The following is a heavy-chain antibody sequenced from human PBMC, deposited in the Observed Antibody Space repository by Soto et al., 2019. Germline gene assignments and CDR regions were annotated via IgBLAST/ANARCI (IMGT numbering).Heavy chain of an antibody. CDR2: VYNGGAT. Sequence: SLRLSCAASGFSVSSNYMTWVRQAPGKGLEWVSLVYNGGATHYAASVKGRFTISTHSSKNTVYLQMNSLRDEDTAVYYCARDCETNSYFSWLDPWGQGTLVTVSS. D-gene: IGHD3-10*01. CDR3: ARDCETNSYFSWLDP. J-gene: IGHJ5*02. V-gene: IGHV3-66*01. CDR1: GFSVSSNY.